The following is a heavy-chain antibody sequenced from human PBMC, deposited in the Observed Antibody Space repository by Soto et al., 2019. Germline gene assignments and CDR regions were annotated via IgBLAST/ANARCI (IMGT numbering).Heavy chain of an antibody. Sequence: QVQLVQSGAEVKKPGSSVKVSCKASGGTFSSYTINWVRQAPGQGLEWMGRIIPILGIANYAQKFQGRVTITADKSTSTAYMELSSLTSEDTAVYYCARVVYYDSSGYYIDYWGQGTQVTVSS. J-gene: IGHJ4*02. CDR1: GGTFSSYT. CDR2: IIPILGIA. V-gene: IGHV1-69*02. D-gene: IGHD3-22*01. CDR3: ARVVYYDSSGYYIDY.